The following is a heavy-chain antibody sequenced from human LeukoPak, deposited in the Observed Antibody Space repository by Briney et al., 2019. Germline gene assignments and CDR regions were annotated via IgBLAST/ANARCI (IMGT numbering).Heavy chain of an antibody. V-gene: IGHV4-61*02. J-gene: IGHJ4*02. CDR2: IYTSGST. D-gene: IGHD3-16*02. Sequence: SETLSLTCTVSGGSISSGSDYGSSIRQPAGKGLEWLGRIYTSGSTNYNPSLKSRVTISVDPSKNQFSLKLSSVTAAHTAVYYCARERIMITFGGVIVYYFDYWGQGTLVTVSS. CDR3: ARERIMITFGGVIVYYFDY. CDR1: GGSISSGSDY.